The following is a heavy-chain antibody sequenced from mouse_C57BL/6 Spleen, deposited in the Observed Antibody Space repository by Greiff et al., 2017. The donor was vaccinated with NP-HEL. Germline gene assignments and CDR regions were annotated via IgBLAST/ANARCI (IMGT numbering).Heavy chain of an antibody. CDR3: ARRDGSNYGGDY. Sequence: QVQLQQSGAELARPGASVKLSCKASGYTFTSYGISWVKQRPGRGLEWIGEIYPRSGNTYYNEKFKGKATLTADKSSSTAYMELRSLTSEDSAVYFCARRDGSNYGGDYWGQGTTLTVSS. V-gene: IGHV1-81*01. CDR2: IYPRSGNT. CDR1: GYTFTSYG. J-gene: IGHJ2*01. D-gene: IGHD2-5*01.